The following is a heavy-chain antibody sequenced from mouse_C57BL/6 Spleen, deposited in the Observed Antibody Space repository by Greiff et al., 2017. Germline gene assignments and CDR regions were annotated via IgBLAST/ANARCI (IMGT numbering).Heavy chain of an antibody. Sequence: QVQLKESGAELVKPGASVKISCKASGYAFSSYWMNWVQQRPGKGLEWIGQIYPGDGDTNYNGTIKGKATLTADNSSSTAYMQLSSLTSEDSAVYCCARWGSSGYSYAMDYWGQGTSVTVSS. CDR2: IYPGDGDT. V-gene: IGHV1-80*01. D-gene: IGHD3-2*02. J-gene: IGHJ4*01. CDR3: ARWGSSGYSYAMDY. CDR1: GYAFSSYW.